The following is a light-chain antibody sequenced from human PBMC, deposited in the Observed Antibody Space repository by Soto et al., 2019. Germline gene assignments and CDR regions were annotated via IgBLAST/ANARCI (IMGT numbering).Light chain of an antibody. V-gene: IGKV1-5*03. CDR2: KAS. CDR1: QTISSW. CDR3: QHYNSYSEA. J-gene: IGKJ1*01. Sequence: DIQMTQSPSTLSGSVGDRVTITCRASQTISSWLAWYQQKPGKAPKLLIYKASTLKSGVPSRFSGSGSGTEFTLTISSLQTDDFATYYCQHYNSYSEAFXQGTKADIK.